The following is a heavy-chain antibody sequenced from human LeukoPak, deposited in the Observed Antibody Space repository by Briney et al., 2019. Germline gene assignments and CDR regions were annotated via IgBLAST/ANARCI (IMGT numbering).Heavy chain of an antibody. J-gene: IGHJ6*02. V-gene: IGHV1-69*04. CDR3: ARGRGGIAAAGTGYYGMDV. CDR2: IIPILGIA. Sequence: SVKVSCKASGGTFSSYAISWVRQAPGQGLEWMGRIIPILGIANYAQKFQGRVTITADKSTSTAYMELSSLRSEDTAVYYCARGRGGIAAAGTGYYGMDVWGQGTTVTVSS. CDR1: GGTFSSYA. D-gene: IGHD6-13*01.